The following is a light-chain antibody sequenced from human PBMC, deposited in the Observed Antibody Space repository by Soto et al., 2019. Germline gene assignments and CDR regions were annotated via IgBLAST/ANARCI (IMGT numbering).Light chain of an antibody. CDR3: GSYASSITRV. CDR2: EDT. J-gene: IGLJ3*02. CDR1: SSDVGGYNV. V-gene: IGLV2-14*01. Sequence: QSALTQPASASGSPGQSITISCTGTSSDVGGYNVVSWYQQHPAKAPKLMNYEDTNRPSGASSRFSGSKSGNTASLTISGLQAEDEADYCSGSYASSITRVFGGGTKLTVL.